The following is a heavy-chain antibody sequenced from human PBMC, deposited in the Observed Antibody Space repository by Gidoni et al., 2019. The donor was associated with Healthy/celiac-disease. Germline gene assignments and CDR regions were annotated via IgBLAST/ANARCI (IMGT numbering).Heavy chain of an antibody. V-gene: IGHV3-11*01. CDR1: GFTFSDYY. CDR2: ISSSGSTI. CDR3: ARVRYSSSWADY. J-gene: IGHJ4*02. D-gene: IGHD6-13*01. Sequence: QVQLVESGGGLVKPGGSLRLSCAASGFTFSDYYMSWIRQAPGKGLGWVSYISSSGSTIYYADSGKGRCTISRDNAKNSLYLQMNSLRAEDTAVYYCARVRYSSSWADYWGQGTLVTVSS.